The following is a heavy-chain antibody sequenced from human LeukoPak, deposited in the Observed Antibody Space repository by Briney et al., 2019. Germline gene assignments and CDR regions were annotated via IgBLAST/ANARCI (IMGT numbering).Heavy chain of an antibody. D-gene: IGHD5-24*01. CDR2: ISSSGTTI. V-gene: IGHV3-11*04. CDR3: ARPSPPGDGYNPPDY. CDR1: GFTFNDYY. J-gene: IGHJ4*02. Sequence: GGSLRLSCAASGFTFNDYYMSWIRQAPGKGLEWVSYISSSGTTIYYADSMKGRITISRDNSKNTVFLQMNNLRTEDTAVYFCARPSPPGDGYNPPDYWGQGTLVTVSS.